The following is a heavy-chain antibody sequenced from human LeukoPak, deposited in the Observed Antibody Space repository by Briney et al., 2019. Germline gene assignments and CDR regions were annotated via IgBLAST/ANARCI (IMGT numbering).Heavy chain of an antibody. Sequence: PSETLSLTCTVSGGSISSYYWSWIRQPPGKGLEWIGCIYYSGSTNYNPSLKSRVTISVDTSKNQFSLKLTSVSAADTAVYYCARTYYYNSGSYHKFDPWGQGTLVTVSS. D-gene: IGHD3-10*01. CDR2: IYYSGST. J-gene: IGHJ5*02. V-gene: IGHV4-59*12. CDR1: GGSISSYY. CDR3: ARTYYYNSGSYHKFDP.